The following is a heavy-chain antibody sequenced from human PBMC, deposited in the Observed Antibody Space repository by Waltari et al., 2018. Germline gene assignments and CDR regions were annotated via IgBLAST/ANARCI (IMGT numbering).Heavy chain of an antibody. CDR2: ISGGGTSI. Sequence: EVQLVESGGGLVQPGGSLRVSCAASGFTFSSYEMSWVSQAPGKGLEWVSYISGGGTSIYYADSVKGRFTISRDNAKNSLFLQMSSLRAEDTAVYYCARYSSSWYVAFDIWGRGTMVTVSS. CDR1: GFTFSSYE. D-gene: IGHD6-13*01. V-gene: IGHV3-48*03. J-gene: IGHJ3*02. CDR3: ARYSSSWYVAFDI.